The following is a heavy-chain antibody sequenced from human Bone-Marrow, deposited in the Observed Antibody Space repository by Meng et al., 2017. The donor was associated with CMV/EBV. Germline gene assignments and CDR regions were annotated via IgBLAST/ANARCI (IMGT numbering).Heavy chain of an antibody. J-gene: IGHJ4*02. D-gene: IGHD6-19*01. Sequence: GGSLRLSCAASGFTFSTYTLHWVRQAPGKGLEWVAVISYDGITKYYADSVKGRFTISRDNSKNTVYLQMNSLRVEDTAVYYCARDEEGSGWLYDYCGQGTLVTVSS. CDR3: ARDEEGSGWLYDY. CDR2: ISYDGITK. CDR1: GFTFSTYT. V-gene: IGHV3-30*14.